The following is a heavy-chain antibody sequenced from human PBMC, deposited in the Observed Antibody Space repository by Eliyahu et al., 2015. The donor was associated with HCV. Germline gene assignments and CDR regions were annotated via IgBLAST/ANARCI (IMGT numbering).Heavy chain of an antibody. V-gene: IGHV1-69*01. Sequence: QVQLEQSGAEVKKPGSSVKVSCKAXGGTFRTLPTNGVRQPPGQGLEWMGRILPVFGSSNYAQKFQGRVSITADESTATAYLELNSLTSDDTAIFYCATVRASVTHRAEYFQHWGQGTLVTVS. J-gene: IGHJ1*01. CDR3: ATVRASVTHRAEYFQH. CDR1: GGTFRTLP. CDR2: ILPVFGSS. D-gene: IGHD5/OR15-5a*01.